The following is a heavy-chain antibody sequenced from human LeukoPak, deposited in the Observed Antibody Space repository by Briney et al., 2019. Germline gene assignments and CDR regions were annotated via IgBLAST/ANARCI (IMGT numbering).Heavy chain of an antibody. Sequence: PGGSLRLSCAASGFTFSSYSMSWVRQAPGKGLEWVSSISSSSSYIYYADSVKGRFTISTDNAKNSLYLQMISLRDEDTAVYYCARETYYDFWSDGCAFDIWGQGTMVTVSS. CDR2: ISSSSSYI. V-gene: IGHV3-21*01. CDR3: ARETYYDFWSDGCAFDI. CDR1: GFTFSSYS. D-gene: IGHD3-3*01. J-gene: IGHJ3*02.